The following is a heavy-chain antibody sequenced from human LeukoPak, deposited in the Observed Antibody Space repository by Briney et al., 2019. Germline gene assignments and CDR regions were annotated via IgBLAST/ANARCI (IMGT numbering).Heavy chain of an antibody. CDR2: INHSGST. V-gene: IGHV4-34*01. Sequence: SETLSLTCAVYGGSFSGYYWSWIRQPPGKGLEWIGEINHSGSTNYNPSLKSRVTISVDTSKNQFSLKLGSVTAADTAVYYCALLGYCSSTSCRFDYWGQGTLVTVSS. D-gene: IGHD2-2*01. CDR1: GGSFSGYY. J-gene: IGHJ4*02. CDR3: ALLGYCSSTSCRFDY.